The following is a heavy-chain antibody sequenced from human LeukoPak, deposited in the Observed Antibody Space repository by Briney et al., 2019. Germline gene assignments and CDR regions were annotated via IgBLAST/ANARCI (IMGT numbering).Heavy chain of an antibody. CDR2: INPNSGGT. V-gene: IGHV1-2*02. J-gene: IGHJ4*02. D-gene: IGHD3-9*01. Sequence: ASVKVSCKASGYTFTGYYMHWVRQAPGHGLEWMGWINPNSGGTYYTHSFQGRVTMTRDTSISTAYMELRRLRSDDTAVYYCARVAHNYDILTGYYPYLDYFDYWGQGTLVTVSS. CDR3: ARVAHNYDILTGYYPYLDYFDY. CDR1: GYTFTGYY.